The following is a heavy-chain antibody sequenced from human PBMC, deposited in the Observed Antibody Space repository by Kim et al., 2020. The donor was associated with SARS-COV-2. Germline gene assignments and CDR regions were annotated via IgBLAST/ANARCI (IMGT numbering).Heavy chain of an antibody. D-gene: IGHD2-15*01. V-gene: IGHV4-34*01. J-gene: IGHJ6*03. CDR3: ARGKQDIVVVVAVYYYYYYMDV. CDR1: GGSFSGYY. Sequence: SETLSLTCAVYGGSFSGYYWSWIRQPPGKWLEWIGEINHSGSTNYNPSLKSRVTISVDTSKNQFSLKLSSVTAADTAVYYCARGKQDIVVVVAVYYYYYYMDVWGKGTTVTVSS. CDR2: INHSGST.